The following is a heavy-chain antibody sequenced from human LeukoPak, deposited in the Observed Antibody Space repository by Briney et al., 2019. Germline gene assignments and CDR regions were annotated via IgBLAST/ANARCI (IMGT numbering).Heavy chain of an antibody. CDR1: GFTFSSYW. D-gene: IGHD6-19*01. CDR3: ARDPEQWLVNY. Sequence: GGSLRLSCAASGFTFSSYWMHWVRQAPGKGLVWVSRINSDGSSTSYADSVKGRFTISRDNAKNTLYLQMNSLRAEDMAVYYCARDPEQWLVNYWGQGTLVTVSS. V-gene: IGHV3-74*01. J-gene: IGHJ4*02. CDR2: INSDGSST.